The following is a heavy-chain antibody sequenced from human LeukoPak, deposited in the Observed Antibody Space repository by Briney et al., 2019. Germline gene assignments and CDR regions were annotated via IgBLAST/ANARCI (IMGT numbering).Heavy chain of an antibody. D-gene: IGHD3-9*01. CDR3: ATAGDILTWS. J-gene: IGHJ5*02. CDR1: GYTFTSYG. V-gene: IGHV1-18*01. CDR2: ISAYNGNT. Sequence: ASVKVSCKASGYTFTSYGISWVRQAPGQGLEWMGWISAYNGNTNYAQKLQGRVTMTEDTSTDTAYMELSSLRSEDTAVYYCATAGDILTWSWGQGTLVTVSS.